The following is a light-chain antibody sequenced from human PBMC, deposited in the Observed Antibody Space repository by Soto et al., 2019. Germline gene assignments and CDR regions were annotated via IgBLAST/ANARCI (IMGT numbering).Light chain of an antibody. CDR3: QQVYRMPPT. V-gene: IGKV1-39*01. CDR2: ATS. Sequence: DTQMTQSPSSLPASVGGRVTITCRASQTVAKSLNWYQQKPGKAPDLLIYATSHLHSEVPSRFSGSGSGTDFTLTINSLQPEDFATYYCQQVYRMPPTFGQGTKWIS. J-gene: IGKJ1*01. CDR1: QTVAKS.